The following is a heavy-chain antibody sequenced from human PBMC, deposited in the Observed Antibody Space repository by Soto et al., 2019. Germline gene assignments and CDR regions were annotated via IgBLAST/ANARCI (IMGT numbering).Heavy chain of an antibody. J-gene: IGHJ5*02. CDR1: GYTFTSYG. V-gene: IGHV1-18*01. D-gene: IGHD3-10*01. CDR2: ISAYNGNT. Sequence: QVPLVQSGAEVKKPGASVKVSCKASGYTFTSYGISWVRQAPGQGLEWMGWISAYNGNTNYAQKLQGRVTMTTDTSTSTAYMELMSLRSDDTAVYYCARDAYYYGSGSYYWFDPWGQGTLVTVSS. CDR3: ARDAYYYGSGSYYWFDP.